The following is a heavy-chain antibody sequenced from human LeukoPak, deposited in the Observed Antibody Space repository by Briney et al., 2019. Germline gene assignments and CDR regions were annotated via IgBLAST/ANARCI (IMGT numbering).Heavy chain of an antibody. D-gene: IGHD2-8*02. CDR1: GFTFCSYA. J-gene: IGHJ4*02. CDR2: VSYDGGNT. V-gene: IGHV3-33*01. Sequence: GGSLRLSCAASGFTFCSYAMHWVRQAPGKGLEWVGLVSYDGGNTYYGDSVRGGFSISRDNSKNTVYLQMNSPRADDSAVYYCVRDVGVGTGIYYYFDYWGQGTLVTVSS. CDR3: VRDVGVGTGIYYYFDY.